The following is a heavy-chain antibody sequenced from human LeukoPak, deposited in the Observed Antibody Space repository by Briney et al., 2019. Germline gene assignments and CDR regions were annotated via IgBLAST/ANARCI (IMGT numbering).Heavy chain of an antibody. CDR3: ARGAAAMDMDV. Sequence: RSSETLSLTCTVSGGSISSYYWSWIRQPPGKGLEWIGYIYYSGSTNYNPSLKSRVTISVDTSKNQFSLKLSSVTAADTAVYYCARGAAAMDMDVWGKGTTVTVSS. D-gene: IGHD5-18*01. J-gene: IGHJ6*04. CDR1: GGSISSYY. CDR2: IYYSGST. V-gene: IGHV4-59*01.